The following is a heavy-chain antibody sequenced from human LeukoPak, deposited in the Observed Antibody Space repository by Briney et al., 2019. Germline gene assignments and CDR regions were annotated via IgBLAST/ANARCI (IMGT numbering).Heavy chain of an antibody. J-gene: IGHJ4*02. CDR1: XSA. CDR2: ISGGGGST. V-gene: IGHV3-23*01. CDR3: XXXXXXXXTXXLXY. Sequence: XSAMGWVRQAPGXGLXWLSTISGGGGSTYYADSVKGRFTISRDNSKXTLYLQMNSLRAEDTAVYYXXXXXXXXXTXXLXYWGQGXLXTVSS.